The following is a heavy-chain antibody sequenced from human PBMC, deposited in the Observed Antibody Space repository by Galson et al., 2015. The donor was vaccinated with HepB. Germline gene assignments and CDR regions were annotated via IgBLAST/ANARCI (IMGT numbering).Heavy chain of an antibody. V-gene: IGHV3-66*02. CDR3: ARDRRLAGGDWYFDL. D-gene: IGHD3-10*01. CDR2: INSGGIT. CDR1: GFTVSTNY. J-gene: IGHJ2*01. Sequence: SLRLSCAASGFTVSTNYMSWVRQAPGKGLEWASLINSGGITNYADSVRGRFTISRDNSKNTLYLQMNSLRAEDTAVYYCARDRRLAGGDWYFDLWGRGTLVTVSS.